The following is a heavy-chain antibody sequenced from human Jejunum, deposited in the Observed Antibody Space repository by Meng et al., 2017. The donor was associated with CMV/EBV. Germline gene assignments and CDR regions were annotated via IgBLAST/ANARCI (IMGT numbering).Heavy chain of an antibody. CDR1: GDSITGYY. J-gene: IGHJ4*02. V-gene: IGHV4-4*07. Sequence: EPGPGLGKPSETLSLPCTVSGDSITGYYYNWIRQPAGKGLEWIGRVYTSGSTNYSPSLKSRVTMSVDTSMKQLSLKLTSVTAADTAVYYCARASNSAGWYGFDYWGQGTLVTVSS. D-gene: IGHD6-19*01. CDR3: ARASNSAGWYGFDY. CDR2: VYTSGST.